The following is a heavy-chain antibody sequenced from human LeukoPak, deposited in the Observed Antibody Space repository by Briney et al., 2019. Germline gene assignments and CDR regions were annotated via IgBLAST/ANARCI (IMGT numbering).Heavy chain of an antibody. V-gene: IGHV3-11*04. Sequence: PGGSLRLSCAASGFTFSSYAMSWIRQAPGKGLEWVSYISSSGSTIYYADSVKGRFTISRDNAKNSLYLQMNSLRAEDTAVYYCARHYGSGSPNDYWGQGTLVTVSS. D-gene: IGHD3-10*01. CDR3: ARHYGSGSPNDY. J-gene: IGHJ4*02. CDR1: GFTFSSYA. CDR2: ISSSGSTI.